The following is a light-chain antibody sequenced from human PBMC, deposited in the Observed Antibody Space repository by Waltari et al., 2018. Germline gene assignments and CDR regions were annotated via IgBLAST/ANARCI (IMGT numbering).Light chain of an antibody. CDR2: DAS. CDR1: QGISSA. V-gene: IGKV1-13*02. Sequence: IQLTQSXXSLSASXGXRVTITCRASQGISSALAWYQQKPGKAPKLLIYDASSLESGVPSRFSGSGSXXDFTLTIXXLQPEDFXXXYCQQFNSYPYTXXXGXKLEIK. CDR3: QQFNSYPYT. J-gene: IGKJ2*01.